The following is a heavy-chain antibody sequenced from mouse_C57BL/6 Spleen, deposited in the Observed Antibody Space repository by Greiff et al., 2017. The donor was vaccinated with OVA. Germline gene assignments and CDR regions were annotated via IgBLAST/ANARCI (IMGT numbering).Heavy chain of an antibody. CDR2: IYPRSGNT. Sequence: QVQLQQSGAELARPGASVKLSCKASGYTFTSYGISWVKQRPGQGLEWIGEIYPRSGNTYYNEKFKGKATLTADKSSSTAYMELRSLTSEDSAVYFCARGPRYYGSSYGYFDVWGTGTTVTVSS. J-gene: IGHJ1*03. D-gene: IGHD1-1*01. CDR1: GYTFTSYG. CDR3: ARGPRYYGSSYGYFDV. V-gene: IGHV1-81*01.